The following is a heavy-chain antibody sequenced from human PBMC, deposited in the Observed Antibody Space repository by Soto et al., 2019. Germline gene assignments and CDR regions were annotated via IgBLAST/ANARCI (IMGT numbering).Heavy chain of an antibody. Sequence: PSETLSLTCTVSGGSITSRNWWTWVRQPPGKGLEWIGHIYVTGAVDYNPSLRDRITISQDTSERQFSLNLRLVTAADTAVYYCARLRIAKNNYKWFDPWGQGTLVTVSS. CDR3: ARLRIAKNNYKWFDP. CDR2: IYVTGAV. V-gene: IGHV4-4*02. D-gene: IGHD2-21*01. J-gene: IGHJ5*02. CDR1: GGSITSRNW.